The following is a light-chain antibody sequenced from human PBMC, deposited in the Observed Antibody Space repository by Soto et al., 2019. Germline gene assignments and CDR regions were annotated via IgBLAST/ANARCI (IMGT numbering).Light chain of an antibody. J-gene: IGKJ1*01. CDR1: QGISSY. CDR3: QQLHSYPRT. CDR2: GAF. V-gene: IGKV1-9*01. Sequence: DIQLTQSPSFLSASVGDRVTITCRASQGISSYLAWYQQKPGQAPKLLIHGAFTLQSGVTSRFSGSGSGTDFTLTISSLQPEDSATYYCQQLHSYPRTFGQGTKVEIK.